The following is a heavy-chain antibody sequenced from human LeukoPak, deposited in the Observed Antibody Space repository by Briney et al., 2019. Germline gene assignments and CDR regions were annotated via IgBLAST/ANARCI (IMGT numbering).Heavy chain of an antibody. Sequence: PGGSLRLSCAASGFTFSSYAMSWVRQAPGKGLEWVSAISGSGGSTYYADSVKGRFTISRDNSKNTLYLQMNSLRAEDTAVYYCARPHNYDYVWGSYRDAFDIWGQGTMVTVSS. CDR3: ARPHNYDYVWGSYRDAFDI. CDR1: GFTFSSYA. J-gene: IGHJ3*02. V-gene: IGHV3-23*01. D-gene: IGHD3-16*02. CDR2: ISGSGGST.